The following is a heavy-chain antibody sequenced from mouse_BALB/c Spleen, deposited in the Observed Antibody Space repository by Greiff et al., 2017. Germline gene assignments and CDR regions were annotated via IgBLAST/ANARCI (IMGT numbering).Heavy chain of an antibody. CDR1: GFNIKDTY. CDR2: IDPANGNT. CDR3: ARNYYGWFAY. D-gene: IGHD1-1*01. V-gene: IGHV14-3*02. Sequence: EVKLMESGAELVKPGASVKLSCTASGFNIKDTYMHWVKQRPEQGLEWIGRIDPANGNTKYDPKFQGKATITADTSSNTAYLQLSSLTSEDTAVYYCARNYYGWFAYWGQGTLVTVSA. J-gene: IGHJ3*01.